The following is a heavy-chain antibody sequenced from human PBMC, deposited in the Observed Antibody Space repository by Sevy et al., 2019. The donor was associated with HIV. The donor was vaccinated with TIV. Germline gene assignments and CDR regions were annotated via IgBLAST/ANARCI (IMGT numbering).Heavy chain of an antibody. Sequence: GGSLRLSCAASGFTFSSYWMHWVRQAPGKGLVWVSRINSDGSSTLYADSMKGRFTISRDNAKNTLYLQMNSLRADDTAVYYCARRTLGGWELLGSFDIWGQGTMVTVSS. CDR3: ARRTLGGWELLGSFDI. V-gene: IGHV3-74*01. D-gene: IGHD2-15*01. CDR1: GFTFSSYW. CDR2: INSDGSST. J-gene: IGHJ3*02.